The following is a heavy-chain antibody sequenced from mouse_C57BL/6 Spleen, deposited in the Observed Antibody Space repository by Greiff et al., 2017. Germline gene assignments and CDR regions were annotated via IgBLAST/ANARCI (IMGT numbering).Heavy chain of an antibody. CDR2: IDPSDSYT. V-gene: IGHV1-69*01. D-gene: IGHD4-1*01. CDR1: GYTFTSYW. J-gene: IGHJ2*01. CDR3: ARGGTNWDDY. Sequence: QVQLQQPGAELVMPGASVKLSCKASGYTFTSYWMHWVKQRPGQGLEWIGEIDPSDSYTNYNQKFKGKSTLTVDKSSSTAYMQLSSLTSEDSAVYYCARGGTNWDDYWGQGTTLTGSS.